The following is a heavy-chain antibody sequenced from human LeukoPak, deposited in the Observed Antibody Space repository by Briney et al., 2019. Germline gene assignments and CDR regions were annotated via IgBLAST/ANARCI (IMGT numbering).Heavy chain of an antibody. CDR3: AREPYLQYYGMDV. V-gene: IGHV1-69*04. CDR1: GGTFSSYA. D-gene: IGHD3-16*01. J-gene: IGHJ6*02. Sequence: AVKVSCKASGGTFSSYAISWVRQAPGQGLEWMGRIIPILGIANYAQKFQGRVTITADKSTSTAYMELSSLRSEDTAVYYCAREPYLQYYGMDVWGQGTTVTVSS. CDR2: IIPILGIA.